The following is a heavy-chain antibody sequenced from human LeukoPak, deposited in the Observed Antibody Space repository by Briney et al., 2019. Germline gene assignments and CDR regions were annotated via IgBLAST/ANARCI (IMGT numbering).Heavy chain of an antibody. J-gene: IGHJ5*02. D-gene: IGHD4-17*01. CDR2: IIPIFGTA. V-gene: IGHV1-69*13. Sequence: ASVKVSCKASGGTFSSYAISWVRQAPGQGLEWMGGIIPIFGTANYAQKFQGRATITADESTSTAYMELSSLRSEDTAVYYCARGSDYGENNWFDPWGQGTLVTVSS. CDR3: ARGSDYGENNWFDP. CDR1: GGTFSSYA.